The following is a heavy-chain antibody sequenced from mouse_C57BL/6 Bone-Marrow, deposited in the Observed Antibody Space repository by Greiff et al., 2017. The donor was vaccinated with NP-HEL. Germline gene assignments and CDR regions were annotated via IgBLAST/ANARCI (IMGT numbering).Heavy chain of an antibody. CDR1: GYTFTSYT. Sequence: VQVVESGAELARPGASVKMSCKASGYTFTSYTMHWVKQRPGQGLEWIGYINPSSGYTKYNQKFKDKATLTADKSSSTAYMQLSSLTSEDSAVYYCARRYGYDYWGQGTTLTVSS. J-gene: IGHJ2*01. D-gene: IGHD2-2*01. V-gene: IGHV1-4*01. CDR2: INPSSGYT. CDR3: ARRYGYDY.